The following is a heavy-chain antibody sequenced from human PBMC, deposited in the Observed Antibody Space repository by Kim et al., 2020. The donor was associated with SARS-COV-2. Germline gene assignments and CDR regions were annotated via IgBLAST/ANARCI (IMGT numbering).Heavy chain of an antibody. V-gene: IGHV4-34*01. CDR3: ARGTTVTTFYYYYYGMDV. J-gene: IGHJ6*02. D-gene: IGHD4-17*01. Sequence: LESRVTISVDTSKNQFSLQLSSVTAADTAVYYCARGTTVTTFYYYYYGMDVWGQGTTVTVSS.